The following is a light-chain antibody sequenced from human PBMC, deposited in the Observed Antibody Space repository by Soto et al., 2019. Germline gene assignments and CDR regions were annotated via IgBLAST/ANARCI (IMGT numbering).Light chain of an antibody. J-gene: IGKJ1*01. CDR3: QQSSNIPWT. CDR2: SAS. V-gene: IGKV1-39*01. Sequence: DIQMTQSPSSLSASVGDSVTITCRTSQHVDRYLSWYQQIPGRAPKLLIYSASSLVSGVPPRFSGSASGTDFTLSISSLQPEDFATYFCQQSSNIPWTFGQGTKVEMK. CDR1: QHVDRY.